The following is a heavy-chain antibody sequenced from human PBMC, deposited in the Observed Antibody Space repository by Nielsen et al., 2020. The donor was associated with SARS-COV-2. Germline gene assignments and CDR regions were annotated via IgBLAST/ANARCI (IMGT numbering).Heavy chain of an antibody. CDR3: VRDRAYSNSGWVGGGDY. CDR2: ISGYNGNT. CDR1: GYTFTNYG. V-gene: IGHV1-18*04. J-gene: IGHJ4*02. Sequence: ASVKVSCKASGYTFTNYGISWVRQAPGQGLEWMGWISGYNGNTNYAQNLQGRVTMTTDTSTTTAYMELRSLRSDDTAVYYCVRDRAYSNSGWVGGGDYWGQGTPVTVSS. D-gene: IGHD2/OR15-2a*01.